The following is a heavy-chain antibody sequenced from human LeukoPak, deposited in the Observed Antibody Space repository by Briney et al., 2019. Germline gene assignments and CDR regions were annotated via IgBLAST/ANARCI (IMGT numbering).Heavy chain of an antibody. CDR1: GGSISSSSYY. CDR2: IYYSGST. Sequence: SETLSLTCTVSGGSISSSSYYWGWIRQPPGKGLEWIGSIYYSGSTYYNPSLKSRVTISVDTSKNQFSLKLSSVTAADTAVYYCARAGRIAARPTSGYYYYYMDVWGKGTTVTVSS. CDR3: ARAGRIAARPTSGYYYYYMDV. V-gene: IGHV4-39*07. D-gene: IGHD6-6*01. J-gene: IGHJ6*03.